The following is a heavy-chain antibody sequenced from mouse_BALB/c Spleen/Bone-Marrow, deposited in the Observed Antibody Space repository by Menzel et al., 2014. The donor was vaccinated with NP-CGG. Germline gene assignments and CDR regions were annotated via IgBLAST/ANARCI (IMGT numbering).Heavy chain of an antibody. CDR3: ASGVTTGWFVY. J-gene: IGHJ3*01. Sequence: VQLQQSGAELVRPGASVKLSCKTSGYIFTSYWIHWVKQRSGQGLEWIARIYPGSGSTYYNEKFEGKATLAADKSSSTAYMQLSSLKSEDSAVYFCASGVTTGWFVYWGQGTLVTVSA. D-gene: IGHD2-2*01. CDR2: IYPGSGST. CDR1: GYIFTSYW. V-gene: IGHV1-76*01.